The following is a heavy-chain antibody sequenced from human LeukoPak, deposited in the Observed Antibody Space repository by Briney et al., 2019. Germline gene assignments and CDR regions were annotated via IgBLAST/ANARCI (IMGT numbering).Heavy chain of an antibody. CDR2: FDPEDGET. J-gene: IGHJ4*02. V-gene: IGHV1-24*01. Sequence: ASVNVSCKVSGYTLTELSMHWVRQAPGKGLEWMGGFDPEDGETIYAQKFQGRVTMTEDTSTDTAYMELSSLRSEDTAVYYCARDSVAMSTIRDFGYWGQGTLVTVSS. CDR1: GYTLTELS. D-gene: IGHD5-24*01. CDR3: ARDSVAMSTIRDFGY.